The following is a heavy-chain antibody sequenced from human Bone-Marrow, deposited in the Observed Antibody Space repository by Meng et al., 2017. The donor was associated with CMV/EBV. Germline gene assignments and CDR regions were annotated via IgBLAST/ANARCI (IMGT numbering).Heavy chain of an antibody. V-gene: IGHV1-46*01. CDR2: INPSGGST. CDR1: GYTFTSYY. J-gene: IGHJ6*02. CDR3: ARNFRHTSIVVVPSAMAADYYYGMDV. D-gene: IGHD2-2*01. Sequence: ASVKVSCKASGYTFTSYYMHWVRQAPGQGLEWMGIINPSGGSTSYAQKFQGTVTMTRDTSTSPVYMELSSLRSEDTAVYYCARNFRHTSIVVVPSAMAADYYYGMDVWGQGTTVTVSS.